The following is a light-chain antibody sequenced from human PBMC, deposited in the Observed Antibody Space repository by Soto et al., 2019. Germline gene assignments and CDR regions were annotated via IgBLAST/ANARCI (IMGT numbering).Light chain of an antibody. Sequence: QSALTQPASLSGSPGQSITISCTGTSSDVGAYNYVSWYQQHPGKAPKLMIYAVNNRPSGVSGRFSGSKSGNTASLTISGLQADDEADYYCSSYTIINTLFVFGGGTKLTVL. CDR2: AVN. V-gene: IGLV2-14*01. CDR1: SSDVGAYNY. CDR3: SSYTIINTLFV. J-gene: IGLJ3*02.